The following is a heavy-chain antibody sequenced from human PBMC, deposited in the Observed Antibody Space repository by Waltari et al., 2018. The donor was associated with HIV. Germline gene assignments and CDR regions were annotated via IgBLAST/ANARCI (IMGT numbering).Heavy chain of an antibody. J-gene: IGHJ3*02. Sequence: QVQLQESGPGLVKPSQTLSLTCTVSGGSISSGSYYWSWIRQPAGKGLEWIGRIYTSGSTNYNPSLKSRVTISVDTSKNQFSLKLSSVTAADTAMYYCAREGPYSYGDAFDIWGQGTMVTVSS. CDR3: AREGPYSYGDAFDI. CDR2: IYTSGST. V-gene: IGHV4-61*02. CDR1: GGSISSGSYY. D-gene: IGHD5-18*01.